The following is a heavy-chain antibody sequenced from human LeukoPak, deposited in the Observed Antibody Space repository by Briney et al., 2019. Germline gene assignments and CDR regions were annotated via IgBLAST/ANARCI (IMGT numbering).Heavy chain of an antibody. CDR3: AKDYSHYPYYYYYGMDV. V-gene: IGHV3-30*18. CDR2: ISYDGSNK. D-gene: IGHD2-15*01. Sequence: GRSLRLSCAASGFTFSSYGMHWVRQAPGKGLGWVAVISYDGSNKYYADSVKGRFTISRDNSKNTLYLQMNSLRAEDTAVYYCAKDYSHYPYYYYYGMDVWGQGTTVTVSS. J-gene: IGHJ6*02. CDR1: GFTFSSYG.